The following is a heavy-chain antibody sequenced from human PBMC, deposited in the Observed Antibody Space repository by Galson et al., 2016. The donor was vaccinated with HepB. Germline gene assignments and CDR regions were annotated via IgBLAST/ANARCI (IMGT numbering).Heavy chain of an antibody. J-gene: IGHJ4*02. Sequence: ETLSLTCTVSGASLRDHYWSWIRQPAGEGLECIGRDYTAGNTHVNPSLRSRVTLSAETSKNQLSLSLTSVTAADTAVYYCAIGGGGGVRYFDPWGQGAQVTVSS. D-gene: IGHD3-16*01. CDR3: AIGGGGGVRYFDP. V-gene: IGHV4-4*07. CDR1: GASLRDHY. CDR2: DYTAGNT.